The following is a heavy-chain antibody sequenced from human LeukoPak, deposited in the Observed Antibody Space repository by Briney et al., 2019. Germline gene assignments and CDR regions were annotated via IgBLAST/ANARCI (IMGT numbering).Heavy chain of an antibody. Sequence: GGSLRLSCAASGFTFSSYEMNWVRQAPGKGLEWVSYISSSGSTIYYADSVKGRFTISRDNAKNSLYLQMNSLRAEDTAVHYCARDLGGSITVAGFSGDYWGQGTLVIVSS. J-gene: IGHJ4*02. D-gene: IGHD6-19*01. CDR3: ARDLGGSITVAGFSGDY. CDR1: GFTFSSYE. CDR2: ISSSGSTI. V-gene: IGHV3-48*03.